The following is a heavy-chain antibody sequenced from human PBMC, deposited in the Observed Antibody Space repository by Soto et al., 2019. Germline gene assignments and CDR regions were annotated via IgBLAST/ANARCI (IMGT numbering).Heavy chain of an antibody. D-gene: IGHD2-15*01. J-gene: IGHJ6*02. CDR1: GYSFTDYY. CDR2: INPNNGDT. CDR3: ARAGGEGATFSYYALDV. Sequence: QVQLVPSGAEVKKPGASVKVSCMASGYSFTDYYIHWVRQAPGQGLEWMGWINPNNGDTNYAQKFEVWVTLTRDTAISPAYMELTRLKSDDTAIYYCARAGGEGATFSYYALDVWDQGTTVTFSS. V-gene: IGHV1-2*04.